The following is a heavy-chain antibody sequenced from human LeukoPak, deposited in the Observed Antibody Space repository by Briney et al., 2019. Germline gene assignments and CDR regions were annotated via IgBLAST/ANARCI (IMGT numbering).Heavy chain of an antibody. D-gene: IGHD3-16*02. J-gene: IGHJ4*02. CDR2: INRSGST. V-gene: IGHV4-34*01. CDR3: ARGPPVYDYVWGSYRPFDY. CDR1: GGSFSGYY. Sequence: SETLSLTCAVYGGSFSGYYWSWIRQPPGKGLEWIGEINRSGSTNYNPSLKSRVTISVDTSKNQFSLKLSSVTAADTAVYYCARGPPVYDYVWGSYRPFDYWGQGTLVTVSS.